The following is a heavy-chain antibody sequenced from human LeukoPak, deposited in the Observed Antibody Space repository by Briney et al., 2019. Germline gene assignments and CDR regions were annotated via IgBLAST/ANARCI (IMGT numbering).Heavy chain of an antibody. Sequence: GASVKVSCKASGYTFTSYGISWVRQAPGQGLEWMGWISAYNGNTNYAQKLQGRVTMTTDTSTSTAYMELRSLRSDDTAVYYCARAVVGRGVIFYFDYWGQGTLVTVSS. J-gene: IGHJ4*02. V-gene: IGHV1-18*01. CDR1: GYTFTSYG. CDR2: ISAYNGNT. CDR3: ARAVVGRGVIFYFDY. D-gene: IGHD3-10*01.